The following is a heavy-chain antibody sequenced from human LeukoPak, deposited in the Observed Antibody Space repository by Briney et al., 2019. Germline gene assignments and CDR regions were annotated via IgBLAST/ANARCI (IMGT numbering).Heavy chain of an antibody. CDR1: GYTFTNYG. D-gene: IGHD6-19*01. CDR2: INPNSGGT. CDR3: ARLLYSSGWYYYFDY. V-gene: IGHV1-2*02. J-gene: IGHJ4*02. Sequence: ASVKVSCKASGYTFTNYGITWVRQAPGQGLEWMGWINPNSGGTSCAQKYQGRVTMTRDTSISTAYMELSSLRSDDTAVYFCARLLYSSGWYYYFDYWGQGTLVTVSS.